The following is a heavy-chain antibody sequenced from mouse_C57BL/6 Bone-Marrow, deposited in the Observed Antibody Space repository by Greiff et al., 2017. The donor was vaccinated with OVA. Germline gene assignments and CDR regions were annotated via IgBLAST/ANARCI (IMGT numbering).Heavy chain of an antibody. V-gene: IGHV5-4*01. CDR1: GFTFSSYA. Sequence: EVMLVESGGGLVKPGGSLKLSCAASGFTFSSYAMSWVRQTPEKRLEWVATISDGGSYTYYPDNVKGRFTISRDNAKNNLYLQMSHLKSEDTAMYYCARDGDYSNYGFAYWGQGTLVTVSA. CDR2: ISDGGSYT. CDR3: ARDGDYSNYGFAY. J-gene: IGHJ3*01. D-gene: IGHD2-5*01.